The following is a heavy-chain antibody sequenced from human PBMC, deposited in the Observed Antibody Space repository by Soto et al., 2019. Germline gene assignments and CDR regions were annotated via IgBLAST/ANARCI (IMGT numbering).Heavy chain of an antibody. Sequence: GGSLRLSCAASGFIFSAYGIHWVRQAPGKGLEWVAVISYDGNNEHYADSVKGRFTISRDNSKNTLFLQMSSLGAEDTAVYYCAKDTFFHDTPGSYAFDFWGPGTLVTLSS. CDR1: GFIFSAYG. CDR3: AKDTFFHDTPGSYAFDF. D-gene: IGHD3-10*01. CDR2: ISYDGNNE. J-gene: IGHJ4*02. V-gene: IGHV3-30*18.